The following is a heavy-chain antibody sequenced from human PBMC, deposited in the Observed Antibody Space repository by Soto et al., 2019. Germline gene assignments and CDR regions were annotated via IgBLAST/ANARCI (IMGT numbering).Heavy chain of an antibody. Sequence: GGSLRLSCAASGFTFSSYAMSWVRQAPGKGLEWVSVISGSGGSTYYADSVKGRFTISRDNPKNTLSLQMNSLRAEDTAVYYCAKLVVPAAMWGWFDPWGQGTLVTV. CDR2: ISGSGGST. CDR1: GFTFSSYA. D-gene: IGHD2-2*01. CDR3: AKLVVPAAMWGWFDP. V-gene: IGHV3-23*01. J-gene: IGHJ5*02.